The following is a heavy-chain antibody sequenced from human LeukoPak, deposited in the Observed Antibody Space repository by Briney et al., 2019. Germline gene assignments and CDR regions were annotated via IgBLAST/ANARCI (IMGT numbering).Heavy chain of an antibody. J-gene: IGHJ6*02. CDR3: AKDLYCSGGSCYPYGMDV. Sequence: PEASLRLSCAASGFTFSSYGMHWVRQAPGKGLEWVAFIRYDGSNKYYADSVKGRFTISRDNSKNTLYLQMNSLRAEDTAVYYCAKDLYCSGGSCYPYGMDVWGQGTTVTVSS. V-gene: IGHV3-30*02. CDR2: IRYDGSNK. D-gene: IGHD2-15*01. CDR1: GFTFSSYG.